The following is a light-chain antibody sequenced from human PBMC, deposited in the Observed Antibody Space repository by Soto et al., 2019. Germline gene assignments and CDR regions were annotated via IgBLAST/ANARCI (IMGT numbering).Light chain of an antibody. V-gene: IGLV2-14*03. CDR3: SSYSTSFFYV. Sequence: QPVLTQPASVSGSPGQSITISCTGTSSDIGFYNYVSWYQQYPGKAPNLLIYGVTNRPSGVSYRFSGSKSGSTASLTISGLRDEDEADYYCSSYSTSFFYVFGTGTKLTVL. CDR2: GVT. CDR1: SSDIGFYNY. J-gene: IGLJ1*01.